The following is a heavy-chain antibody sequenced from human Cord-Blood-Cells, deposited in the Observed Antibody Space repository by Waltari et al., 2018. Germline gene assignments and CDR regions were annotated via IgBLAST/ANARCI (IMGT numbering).Heavy chain of an antibody. D-gene: IGHD6-6*01. Sequence: QVQLVQSGAEVKKPGASVKVSCKASGYTFTSYYMHWVRQAPGQGLEWMGRIKPSGGSTSYERKFHGSVTMTRDTSTSTVYMALSSLRSEDTAVYYCARARGAARDAFDIWGQGTMVTVSS. J-gene: IGHJ3*02. CDR1: GYTFTSYY. CDR3: ARARGAARDAFDI. CDR2: IKPSGGST. V-gene: IGHV1-46*01.